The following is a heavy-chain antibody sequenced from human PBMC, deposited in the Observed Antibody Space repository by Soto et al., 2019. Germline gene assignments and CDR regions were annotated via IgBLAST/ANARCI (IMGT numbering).Heavy chain of an antibody. J-gene: IGHJ3*01. CDR1: GVSLSTSGVA. CDR3: ARATVTGPIDAFDS. D-gene: IGHD4-17*01. CDR2: IYWDDAK. V-gene: IGHV2-5*02. Sequence: QITLKESGPTLVKPTQTLTLTCTFSGVSLSTSGVAVGWIRQPPGKNLEWVALIYWDDAKRYSPSLQDRLTIIKDTSKNQVVLTMTNMDPVDTATYYFARATVTGPIDAFDSWGQGTLVTVSS.